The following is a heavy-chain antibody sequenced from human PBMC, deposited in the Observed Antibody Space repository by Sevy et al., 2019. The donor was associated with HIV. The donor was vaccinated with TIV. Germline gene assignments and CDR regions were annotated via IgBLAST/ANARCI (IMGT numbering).Heavy chain of an antibody. D-gene: IGHD3-22*01. Sequence: GGSLRLSCETSGFSVKDYRMNWVRQAPGKGLEWIASVSSGGYPMYYAGPVYGRFIISRDYAANSLYLLMNLLKDEENSVYYCARGHHSWHFDNGGYYDFWGQGALVTVSS. CDR3: ARGHHSWHFDNGGYYDF. J-gene: IGHJ4*02. V-gene: IGHV3-48*02. CDR2: VSSGGYPM. CDR1: GFSVKDYR.